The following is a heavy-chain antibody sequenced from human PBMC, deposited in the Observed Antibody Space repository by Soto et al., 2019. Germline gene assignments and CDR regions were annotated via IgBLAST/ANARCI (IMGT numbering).Heavy chain of an antibody. CDR3: ASGGIAAAGIFDY. Sequence: PSDTLSLTCTVSGGSIRSVGYSGTWIVRPQGKGLEWIGYIYHSGSTYYTPPLKSRVTISVDRSKNQFSLKLSSVTAADTALYYCASGGIAAAGIFDYWGQGTLVTVSS. J-gene: IGHJ4*02. CDR2: IYHSGST. V-gene: IGHV4-30-2*01. CDR1: GGSIRSVGYS. D-gene: IGHD6-13*01.